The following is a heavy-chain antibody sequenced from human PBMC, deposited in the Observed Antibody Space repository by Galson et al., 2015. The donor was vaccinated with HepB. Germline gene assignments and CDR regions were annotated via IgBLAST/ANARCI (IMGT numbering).Heavy chain of an antibody. Sequence: SLRLSCAASGFTFDDYGMSWVRQAPGKGLEWVSGINWNGGSTGYADSVKGRFTISRDNAKNSLYLQMNSLRAEDTALYYCARATYYDISGAFGYWGQGTLVTVSS. CDR1: GFTFDDYG. V-gene: IGHV3-20*04. D-gene: IGHD3-9*01. J-gene: IGHJ4*02. CDR3: ARATYYDISGAFGY. CDR2: INWNGGST.